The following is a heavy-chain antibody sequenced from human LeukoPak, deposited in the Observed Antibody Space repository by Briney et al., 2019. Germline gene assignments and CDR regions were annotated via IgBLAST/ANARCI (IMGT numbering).Heavy chain of an antibody. CDR2: IKQDGSEK. J-gene: IGHJ5*02. CDR3: ARDDCSSISCYHNWFDP. Sequence: GGSLRLSCAASGFTFSSYWISWVRQAPGKGLEWVANIKQDGSEKYYVDSVKGRFTISRDNAKNSLYLQMHSLRAEDTAVYYCARDDCSSISCYHNWFDPWGQGTLVTVCS. V-gene: IGHV3-7*01. D-gene: IGHD2-2*01. CDR1: GFTFSSYW.